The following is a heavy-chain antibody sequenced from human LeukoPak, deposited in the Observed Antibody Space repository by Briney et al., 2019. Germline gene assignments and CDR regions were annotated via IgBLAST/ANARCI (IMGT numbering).Heavy chain of an antibody. J-gene: IGHJ4*01. Sequence: VRSLLLSCAASGFTFSNYDMHWVRQAPGKGLEWVAVISYDGTNKYYGDSVKGRFTISRDNSKSTLYLQMNSLRAEDTAVYYCARENDFVYWGHGTLVTVSS. V-gene: IGHV3-30*03. CDR2: ISYDGTNK. D-gene: IGHD3-3*01. CDR3: ARENDFVY. CDR1: GFTFSNYD.